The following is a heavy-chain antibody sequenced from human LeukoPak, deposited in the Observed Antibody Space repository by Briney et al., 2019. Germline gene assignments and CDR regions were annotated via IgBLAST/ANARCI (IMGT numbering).Heavy chain of an antibody. V-gene: IGHV1-46*01. Sequence: ASVKVSRKASGYTFTSYYMHWVRQAPGQGLEWMGIINPSGGSTSYAQKFQGRVTMTRDTSTSTVYMELSSLRSEDTAVYYCARESGPIVGDSSLGNDYWGQGTLVTVSS. CDR2: INPSGGST. D-gene: IGHD3-22*01. CDR1: GYTFTSYY. CDR3: ARESGPIVGDSSLGNDY. J-gene: IGHJ4*02.